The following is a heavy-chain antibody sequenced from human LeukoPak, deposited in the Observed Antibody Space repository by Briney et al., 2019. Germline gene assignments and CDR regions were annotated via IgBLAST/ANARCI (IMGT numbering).Heavy chain of an antibody. V-gene: IGHV3-23*01. D-gene: IGHD6-19*01. J-gene: IGHJ4*02. Sequence: GGSLRFSCAASGFTFSTYDMQWVRQAPGKGLEWVSGNNRSGRAYYTDSVKGRFTISRDNSKNTLYLQMNSLRVEDAAVYYCVTVSRSSGRGYFDYWGPGTLVTVSS. CDR3: VTVSRSSGRGYFDY. CDR2: NNRSGRA. CDR1: GFTFSTYD.